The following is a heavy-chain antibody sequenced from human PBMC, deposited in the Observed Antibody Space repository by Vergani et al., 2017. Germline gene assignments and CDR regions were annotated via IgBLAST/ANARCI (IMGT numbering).Heavy chain of an antibody. CDR1: GGTFSSYT. CDR3: ARDCTSCYLGRAAYFPH. D-gene: IGHD2-2*01. V-gene: IGHV1-69*08. J-gene: IGHJ1*01. CDR2: IIPILGIA. Sequence: QVQLVQSGAEVKKPGSSVKVSCKASGGTFSSYTISWVRQAPGQGLEWMGRIIPILGIANYAQKFQGRVTITADKSTRTAYMELSSLRSEDTAVYYCARDCTSCYLGRAAYFPHWGQGSLLTVPS.